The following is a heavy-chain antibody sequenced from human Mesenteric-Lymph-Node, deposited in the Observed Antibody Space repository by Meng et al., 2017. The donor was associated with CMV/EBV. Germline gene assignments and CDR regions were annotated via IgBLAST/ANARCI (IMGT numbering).Heavy chain of an antibody. Sequence: SETLSLTCTVSGGSISSSSYYWGWIRQPPGKGLEWIGSIYYSGSTYYNPSLKSRVTISVDTSKNQFSLKLSSVTAADTAVYYCARDRQEVDTAPHFDYWGQGTLVTVSS. V-gene: IGHV4-39*07. CDR2: IYYSGST. CDR1: GGSISSSSYY. J-gene: IGHJ4*02. D-gene: IGHD5-18*01. CDR3: ARDRQEVDTAPHFDY.